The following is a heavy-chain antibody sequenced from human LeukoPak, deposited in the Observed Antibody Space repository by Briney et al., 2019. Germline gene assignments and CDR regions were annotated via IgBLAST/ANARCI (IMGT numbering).Heavy chain of an antibody. CDR2: IRNKAYGGTA. J-gene: IGHJ4*02. CDR3: TRIRGAGSFDY. Sequence: PGESLRLSCTASGFTFDDYAMSWVRQAPGKGLEWVGFIRNKAYGGTAEYAASVEGRFTISTDDSKSIAYLQMNSLKPEDTAVYYCTRIRGAGSFDYWGQGTLVTVSS. V-gene: IGHV3-49*04. CDR1: GFTFDDYA. D-gene: IGHD3-16*01.